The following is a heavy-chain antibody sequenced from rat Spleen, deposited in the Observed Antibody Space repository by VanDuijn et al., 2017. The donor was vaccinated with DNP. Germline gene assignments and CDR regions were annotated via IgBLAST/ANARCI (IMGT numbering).Heavy chain of an antibody. J-gene: IGHJ2*01. CDR1: GFIFSDFY. D-gene: IGHD3-8*01. CDR3: TSNPHIRTAAPFDY. V-gene: IGHV5-29*01. CDR2: IAYDGFTT. Sequence: EVQLVESDGGLVQPGRSLKLSCAASGFIFSDFYMAWVRQAPTKGLEWVATIAYDGFTTYYRDSVKGRFTISRDNAKSTLYLQVNSLRSEDTATYYCTSNPHIRTAAPFDYWGQGAMVTVSS.